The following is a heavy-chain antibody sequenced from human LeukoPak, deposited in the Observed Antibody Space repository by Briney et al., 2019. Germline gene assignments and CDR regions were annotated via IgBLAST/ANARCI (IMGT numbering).Heavy chain of an antibody. CDR3: AKDYYGSEDDAFDI. J-gene: IGHJ3*02. CDR2: ISGSGGST. CDR1: GFTFSTYG. Sequence: GGSLRLSCVASGFTFSTYGMSWVRQAPGKGLEWVSAISGSGGSTYYADSVKGRFTISRDNSKNTLYLQMNSLRAEDTAVYYCAKDYYGSEDDAFDIWGQGTMVTVSS. V-gene: IGHV3-23*01. D-gene: IGHD3-10*01.